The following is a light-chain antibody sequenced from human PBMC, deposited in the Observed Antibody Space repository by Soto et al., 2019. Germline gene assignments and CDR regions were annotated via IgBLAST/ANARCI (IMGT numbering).Light chain of an antibody. CDR3: QQYNNWPPET. J-gene: IGKJ2*01. V-gene: IGKV3-15*01. CDR2: AAT. CDR1: QSVSGN. Sequence: EIVMTQSPAILSVSPGEIATLSCRASQSVSGNLAWYQQTPGQPPRLLIYAATTRAPGVPDRFSGSGSGTDFSLTISSLQSEDFAVYYCQQYNNWPPETFGQGTKLEIK.